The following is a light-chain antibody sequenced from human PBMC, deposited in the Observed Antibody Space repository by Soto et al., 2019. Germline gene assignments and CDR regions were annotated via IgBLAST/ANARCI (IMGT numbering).Light chain of an antibody. CDR3: QHYDVGRLT. Sequence: EIVLTQSPATLSVSPGGGATLSCRASQSVSSHLAWYQQKPGQGPRLLIYDASTRATGIPARFSGSGSGTEFTLIISSLQSEDFGVYYCQHYDVGRLTCGQVTKVDSK. J-gene: IGKJ1*01. CDR2: DAS. CDR1: QSVSSH. V-gene: IGKV3-15*01.